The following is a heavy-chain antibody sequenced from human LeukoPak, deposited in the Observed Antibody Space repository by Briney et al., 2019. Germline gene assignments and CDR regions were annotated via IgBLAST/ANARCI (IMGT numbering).Heavy chain of an antibody. CDR1: GGTFSSYA. CDR3: ATLRRYCGGDCYSALDY. D-gene: IGHD2-21*02. J-gene: IGHJ4*02. V-gene: IGHV1-69*13. CDR2: IIPIFGTA. Sequence: ASVKVSCKASGGTFSSYAISWVRQAPGQGLERMGGIIPIFGTANYAQKFQGRVTITADESTSTAYMEVSSLRSEDTAVYYCATLRRYCGGDCYSALDYWGQGTLVTVSS.